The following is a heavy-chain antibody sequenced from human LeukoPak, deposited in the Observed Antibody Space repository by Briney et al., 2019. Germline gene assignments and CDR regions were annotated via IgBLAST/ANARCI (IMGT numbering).Heavy chain of an antibody. J-gene: IGHJ5*02. CDR1: GFTSSSYG. D-gene: IGHD2-8*02. CDR3: AKDHYDTGGTYSFDP. Sequence: GGSLRLSCAASGFTSSSYGMHWVRQAPGKGLEWVAVISFDGNNKYYADSVKGRFTISRDNSKNRLYLQMNSLRAEDTAVYYCAKDHYDTGGTYSFDPWGQGTLVTVSS. V-gene: IGHV3-30*18. CDR2: ISFDGNNK.